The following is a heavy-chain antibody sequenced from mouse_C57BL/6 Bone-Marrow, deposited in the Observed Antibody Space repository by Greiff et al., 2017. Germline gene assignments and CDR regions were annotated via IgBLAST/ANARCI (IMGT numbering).Heavy chain of an antibody. CDR3: AKGYCGSSYRYFDV. CDR2: INPNNGGT. D-gene: IGHD1-1*01. Sequence: VQLQQSGPELVKPGASVTMSCKASGYTFTDYNMHWVKQSHGKSLEWIGYINPNNGGTSYNQKFKGKATLTVNKSSSTAYMELRSLTSEDSAVYYCAKGYCGSSYRYFDVWGTGTTVTVSS. CDR1: GYTFTDYN. J-gene: IGHJ1*03. V-gene: IGHV1-22*01.